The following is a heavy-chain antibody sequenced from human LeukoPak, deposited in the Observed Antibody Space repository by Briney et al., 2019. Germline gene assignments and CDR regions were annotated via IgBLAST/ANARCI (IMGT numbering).Heavy chain of an antibody. J-gene: IGHJ4*02. CDR2: INHSGST. CDR3: ARQRFFDY. CDR1: GGSFSGYY. D-gene: IGHD3-16*01. Sequence: SETLSLTCAVYGGSFSGYYWSWIRQPPGKGLEWIGEINHSGSTNYNPSLKSRVTISIDTSKNQFSLKLSSVTAADTAVYYCARQRFFDYWGQGTLVTVSS. V-gene: IGHV4-34*01.